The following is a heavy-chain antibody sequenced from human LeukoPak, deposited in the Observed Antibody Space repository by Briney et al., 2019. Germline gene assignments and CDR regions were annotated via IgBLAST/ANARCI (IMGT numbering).Heavy chain of an antibody. CDR1: GFTFSSYW. Sequence: GGSLRLSCAASGFTFSSYWMHWVRQAPGKGLVWVSRINTGGSSTHYADSVKGRFTISRDNAKNTLYLQMNSLRAEDTAVYYCARGRAAVAGLGDIWGQRTMVTVSS. J-gene: IGHJ3*02. CDR3: ARGRAAVAGLGDI. CDR2: INTGGSST. D-gene: IGHD6-19*01. V-gene: IGHV3-74*01.